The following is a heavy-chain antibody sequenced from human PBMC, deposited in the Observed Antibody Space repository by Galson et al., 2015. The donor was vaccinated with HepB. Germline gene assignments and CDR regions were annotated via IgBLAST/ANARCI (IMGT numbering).Heavy chain of an antibody. D-gene: IGHD6-13*01. J-gene: IGHJ4*02. CDR2: IWYDGSKK. CDR3: ARAQIRMTAGYFDY. Sequence: SLRLSCAASGFIFSSYGMHWVRQAPGKGLEWVADIWYDGSKKYYGDFVKGRFTISRDNSRNTLYLQMNNLRVEDTAVYYCARAQIRMTAGYFDYWGQGTLVTASS. V-gene: IGHV3-33*03. CDR1: GFIFSSYG.